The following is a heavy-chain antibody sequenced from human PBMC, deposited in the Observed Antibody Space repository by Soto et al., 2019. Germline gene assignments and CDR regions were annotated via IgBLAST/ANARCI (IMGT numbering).Heavy chain of an antibody. V-gene: IGHV4-39*01. CDR1: GGSISSSSYY. Sequence: LSLTCTVSGGSISSSSYYWGWISQPPGKGLEWIGSIYYSGSTYYNPSLKSRVTISVDTSKNQFSLKLSSVTAADTAVYYCARGRLRPNWFDPWGQGTLVTVSS. J-gene: IGHJ5*02. CDR2: IYYSGST. D-gene: IGHD4-17*01. CDR3: ARGRLRPNWFDP.